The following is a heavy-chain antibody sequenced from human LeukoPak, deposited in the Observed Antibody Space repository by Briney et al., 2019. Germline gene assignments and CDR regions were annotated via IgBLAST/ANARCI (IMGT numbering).Heavy chain of an antibody. CDR1: GFTFSSYA. V-gene: IGHV3-23*01. CDR3: AKDREYSGSYRPGPTRYYYGMDV. CDR2: ISGTGGNT. Sequence: PGGSLSLSCAASGFTFSSYAMSWVRQAAGTGLEWVSGISGTGGNTYYTDSVKGRFTISRDNSKNTLYLQMNSLRAEDTAVFYCAKDREYSGSYRPGPTRYYYGMDVWGQGTTVTVS. J-gene: IGHJ6*02. D-gene: IGHD1-26*01.